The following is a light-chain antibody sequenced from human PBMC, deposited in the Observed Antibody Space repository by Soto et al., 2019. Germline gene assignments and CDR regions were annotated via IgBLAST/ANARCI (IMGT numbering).Light chain of an antibody. CDR1: QSVNSN. CDR2: GAS. J-gene: IGKJ5*01. CDR3: QQYNNWPPEIT. Sequence: ETVMTQSPATLSVSPGERATLSCRASQSVNSNLAWYQQKPGQAPRLLIYGASTRATGLPARFSGSGSGTDFTLTISSLQSEDFAVYYCQQYNNWPPEITFGQGTRLEI. V-gene: IGKV3-15*01.